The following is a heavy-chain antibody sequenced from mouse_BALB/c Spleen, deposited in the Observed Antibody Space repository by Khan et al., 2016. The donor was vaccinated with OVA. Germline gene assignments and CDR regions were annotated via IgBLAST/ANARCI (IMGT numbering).Heavy chain of an antibody. Sequence: EVQLQESGPGLVKPSQSLSLTCTVTGYSITSGYGWNWIRQFPGNKLEWMGYISYSGRHNYNTSPTNRISINRDTSKNQFFLQLNSWTTDDTATYYCARTARIKYWGQGTTLTVSS. CDR1: GYSITSGYG. V-gene: IGHV3-2*02. CDR3: ARTARIKY. CDR2: ISYSGRH. D-gene: IGHD1-2*01. J-gene: IGHJ2*01.